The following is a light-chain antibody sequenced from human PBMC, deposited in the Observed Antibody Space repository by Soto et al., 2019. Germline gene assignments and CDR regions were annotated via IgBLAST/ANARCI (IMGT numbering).Light chain of an antibody. CDR1: QTVFHSSYNKDF. CDR2: WAS. CDR3: QQYYSSLP. Sequence: DIVMTQSPDSLSVSLGERATINCKSSQTVFHSSYNKDFLAWYQQKPGQPPKLLFYWASTRESGVPARFSGGASGTDFSLTIISLQPEDVAVYYCQQYYSSLPFGQGTKLEIK. J-gene: IGKJ2*01. V-gene: IGKV4-1*01.